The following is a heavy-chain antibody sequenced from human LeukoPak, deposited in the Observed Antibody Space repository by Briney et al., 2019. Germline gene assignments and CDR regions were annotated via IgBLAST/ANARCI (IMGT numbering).Heavy chain of an antibody. V-gene: IGHV1-2*02. Sequence: ASVKVSCKASGYTFTGYYMHWVRQAPGQGLEWMGWINPNSGGTNYAQKFQGRVTMTRDTSISTAYMELSRLRSDDTAVYYCARGAGRITMVRGVIIFGYWGQGTLVTVYS. J-gene: IGHJ4*02. CDR3: ARGAGRITMVRGVIIFGY. CDR2: INPNSGGT. CDR1: GYTFTGYY. D-gene: IGHD3-10*01.